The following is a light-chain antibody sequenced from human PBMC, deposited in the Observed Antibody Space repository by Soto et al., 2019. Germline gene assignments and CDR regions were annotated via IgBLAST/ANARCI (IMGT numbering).Light chain of an antibody. V-gene: IGKV1-39*01. CDR2: GAS. J-gene: IGKJ2*01. Sequence: DIQMTQFPSSLSASVGDRVTITCRASQNIIDFLNWYQQKPGKAPNLLIYGASSLQSGDPSRFSGSGSGTDFTLTIANLQPEDFATDFCQQSYSTPYTFGQGTELEI. CDR1: QNIIDF. CDR3: QQSYSTPYT.